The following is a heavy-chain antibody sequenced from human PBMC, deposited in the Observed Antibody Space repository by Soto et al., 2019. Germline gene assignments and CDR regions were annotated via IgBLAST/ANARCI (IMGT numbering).Heavy chain of an antibody. CDR1: GGTFSSYA. CDR3: ARNLVATTKTSYYYYGMDV. Sequence: GASVKVSCKASGGTFSSYAISWVRQAPVQGLEWMGWIIPIFGTANYAQKFQGRVTITADESTSTAYMELISLRSEDTAVYYCARNLVATTKTSYYYYGMDVWGQGTTVTVSS. V-gene: IGHV1-69*13. CDR2: IIPIFGTA. D-gene: IGHD5-12*01. J-gene: IGHJ6*02.